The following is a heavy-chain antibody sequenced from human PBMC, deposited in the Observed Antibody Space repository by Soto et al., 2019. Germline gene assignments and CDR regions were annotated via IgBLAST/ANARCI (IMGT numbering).Heavy chain of an antibody. CDR1: GFTFSSYG. J-gene: IGHJ6*02. Sequence: QVQLVESGGGVVQPGRSLRLSCAASGFTFSSYGMHWVRQAPGKGLEWVAVISYDGSNKYYADSVKGRFTISRDNSKNTLYLQMNSLRAEATAVYYCAKPGGDITMVRGDYYGMDVWGQGTTVTVSS. CDR2: ISYDGSNK. V-gene: IGHV3-30*18. D-gene: IGHD3-10*01. CDR3: AKPGGDITMVRGDYYGMDV.